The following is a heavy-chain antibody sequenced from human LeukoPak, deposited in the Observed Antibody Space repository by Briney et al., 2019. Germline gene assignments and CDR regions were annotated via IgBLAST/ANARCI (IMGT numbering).Heavy chain of an antibody. CDR1: GFTFSSYA. D-gene: IGHD3-10*01. CDR3: ARDMDYGSGSQTPDY. Sequence: PGGSLRLSCAASGFTFSSYAMPWVRQAPGKGLEWVAVISYDGSNKYYADSVKGRFTISRDNSKNTLYLQMNSLRAEDTAVYYCARDMDYGSGSQTPDYWGQGTLVTVSS. V-gene: IGHV3-30-3*01. J-gene: IGHJ4*02. CDR2: ISYDGSNK.